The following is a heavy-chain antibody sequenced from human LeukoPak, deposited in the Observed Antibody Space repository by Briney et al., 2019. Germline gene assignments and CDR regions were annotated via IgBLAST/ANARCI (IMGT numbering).Heavy chain of an antibody. Sequence: GASVKVSCKASGYSFTDFYIHWVRQAPGQGLEWMGWINPNSGGTNYAQKFQGRVTMTRDTSISTAYMELSRLRSDDTAVYYCARFRVIKRKITMIVVAAAEGAFDIWGQGTMVTVSS. CDR1: GYSFTDFY. J-gene: IGHJ3*02. CDR3: ARFRVIKRKITMIVVAAAEGAFDI. CDR2: INPNSGGT. V-gene: IGHV1-2*02. D-gene: IGHD3-22*01.